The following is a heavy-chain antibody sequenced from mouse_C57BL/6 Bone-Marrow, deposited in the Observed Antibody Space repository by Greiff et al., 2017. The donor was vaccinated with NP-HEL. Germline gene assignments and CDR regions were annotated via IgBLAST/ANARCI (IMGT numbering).Heavy chain of an antibody. V-gene: IGHV1-82*01. CDR3: ALLGDY. CDR2: IYPGDGDT. J-gene: IGHJ2*01. D-gene: IGHD4-1*01. CDR1: GYAFSSSW. Sequence: QVQLQQSGPELVKPGASVKISCKASGYAFSSSWMNWVKQRPGKGLEWIGRIYPGDGDTNYNGKFKGKATLSADKSSSTAYMQLSSLTSEDSAVYFCALLGDYWGQGTTLTVSS.